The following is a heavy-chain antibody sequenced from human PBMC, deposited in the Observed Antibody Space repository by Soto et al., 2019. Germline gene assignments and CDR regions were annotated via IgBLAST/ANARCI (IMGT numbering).Heavy chain of an antibody. CDR3: ARSYSGGDAYFDY. CDR1: GGSISSGGYA. V-gene: IGHV4-30-2*01. Sequence: SETLSLTCAVSGGSISSGGYAWAWIRQPPGKGLEWVGYIYQSGSTYYNPSLKSRVTIAADRSKNQFSLNLASVTAAYTAVYYCARSYSGGDAYFDYWGQGTVVTVSS. D-gene: IGHD2-21*02. CDR2: IYQSGST. J-gene: IGHJ4*02.